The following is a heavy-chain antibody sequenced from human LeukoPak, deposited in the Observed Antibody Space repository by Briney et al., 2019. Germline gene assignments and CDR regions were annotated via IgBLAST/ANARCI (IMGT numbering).Heavy chain of an antibody. V-gene: IGHV4-59*04. Sequence: SETLSLTCTVSGDSVRSNCWGWVRQPPGKGLEWIANVFRDGSTFYNPSLKSRVTMSVDTSKNQFSLKLTSVTAADTAIYYCAKRVDTDGSDLKGSFAGWGQGTMVTVS. CDR1: GDSVRSNC. CDR3: AKRVDTDGSDLKGSFAG. CDR2: VFRDGST. D-gene: IGHD2-21*02. J-gene: IGHJ3*01.